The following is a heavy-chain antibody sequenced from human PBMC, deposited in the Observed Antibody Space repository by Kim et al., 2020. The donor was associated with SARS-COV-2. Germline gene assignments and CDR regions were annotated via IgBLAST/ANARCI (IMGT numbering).Heavy chain of an antibody. CDR3: AKANVFLWFGKFHDGAFDL. J-gene: IGHJ3*01. V-gene: IGHV3-30*14. Sequence: GGSLRLSCAASGFTFNNFDMHWVRQAPGKGLEWVAVISYVGDKKHYADAVNGRFTISRDSFKNTMSLQMSSLTAEDTAVYYGAKANVFLWFGKFHDGAFDLWRQGKMVTVSS. D-gene: IGHD3-16*01. CDR2: ISYVGDKK. CDR1: GFTFNNFD.